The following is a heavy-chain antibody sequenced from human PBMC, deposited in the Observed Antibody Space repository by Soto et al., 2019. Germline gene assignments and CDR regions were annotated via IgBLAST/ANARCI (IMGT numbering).Heavy chain of an antibody. CDR3: ARDLAGDDYFDY. J-gene: IGHJ4*02. V-gene: IGHV1-2*02. Sequence: ASVKVSCKTSGYIFTGYYMHWVRQAPGQGLEWMGWINPDSGGTSYVKKFQGRVTMTRDKSINTVYMELSRLRSDDTALYYCARDLAGDDYFDYWGQGTLVTVSS. CDR1: GYIFTGYY. CDR2: INPDSGGT. D-gene: IGHD3-16*01.